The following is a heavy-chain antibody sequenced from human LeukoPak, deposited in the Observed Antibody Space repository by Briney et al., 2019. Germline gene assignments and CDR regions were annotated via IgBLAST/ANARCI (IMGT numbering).Heavy chain of an antibody. Sequence: GGSLRLSCAVSGLIFSDHYIDWVRQAPGKGLEWVGRSRNEAQSFTIHYAASVKGRFTISRDDSKNSLYLQMDSLKTEDTAVYYCARPPYAGSYSIDYWGQGTLVTVSS. V-gene: IGHV3-72*01. CDR1: GLIFSDHY. CDR2: SRNEAQSFTI. J-gene: IGHJ4*02. D-gene: IGHD1-26*01. CDR3: ARPPYAGSYSIDY.